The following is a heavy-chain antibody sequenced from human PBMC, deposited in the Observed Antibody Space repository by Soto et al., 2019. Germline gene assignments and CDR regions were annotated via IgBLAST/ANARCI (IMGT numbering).Heavy chain of an antibody. V-gene: IGHV4-31*03. CDR3: ARDEGYCISTSRQRYGFDP. D-gene: IGHD2-2*01. CDR2: IYYSGST. CDR1: GGSISSGGYY. Sequence: SETLSLTCTVSGGSISSGGYYWSWIRQHPGKGLEWIGYIYYSGSTYYNPSLKSRVTISVDTSKNQFSLKLSSVTAADTAVYYCARDEGYCISTSRQRYGFDPWGQGTLVTVSS. J-gene: IGHJ5*02.